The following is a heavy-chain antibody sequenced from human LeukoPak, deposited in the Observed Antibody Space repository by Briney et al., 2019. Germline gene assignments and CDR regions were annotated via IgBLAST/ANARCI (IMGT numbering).Heavy chain of an antibody. J-gene: IGHJ4*02. CDR2: ISDIGGT. V-gene: IGHV4-4*09. CDR1: GVSITSHH. CDR3: VVSPNQDFYDY. Sequence: SETLSLTCSVSGVSITSHHLNWIRQPPGRGLEWIGYISDIGGTNYNPSLKSRVTMSVDTSNSQFSLRLNSATAADTAVYYCVVSPNQDFYDYWGQGPLVTVSS.